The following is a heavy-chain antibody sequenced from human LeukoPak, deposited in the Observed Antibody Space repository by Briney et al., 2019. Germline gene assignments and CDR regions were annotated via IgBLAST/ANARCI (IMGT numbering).Heavy chain of an antibody. CDR1: GGSFSGYY. CDR2: INHSGST. CDR3: ARGYTWIQLWLPTRYYFDY. D-gene: IGHD5-18*01. Sequence: SETLSLTCAVYGGSFSGYYWSWIRHPPGKGLEWIGEINHSGSTNYNPSLKSRVTISVDTSKNQFSLKLSSVTAADTAVYYCARGYTWIQLWLPTRYYFDYWGQGTLVTVSS. J-gene: IGHJ4*02. V-gene: IGHV4-34*01.